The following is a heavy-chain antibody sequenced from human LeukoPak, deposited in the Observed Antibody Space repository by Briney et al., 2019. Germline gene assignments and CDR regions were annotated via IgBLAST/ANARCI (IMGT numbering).Heavy chain of an antibody. Sequence: SSETLSLTCTVSGGSISSGSYYWSWIRQPAGKGLEWIGRIYTSGSTNYNPSLKSRVTISIDKSRNQFSLKLSSVTAADTAVYYCASNQWPSWYFDLWGRGTLVTVSA. V-gene: IGHV4-61*02. D-gene: IGHD6-19*01. J-gene: IGHJ2*01. CDR3: ASNQWPSWYFDL. CDR1: GGSISSGSYY. CDR2: IYTSGST.